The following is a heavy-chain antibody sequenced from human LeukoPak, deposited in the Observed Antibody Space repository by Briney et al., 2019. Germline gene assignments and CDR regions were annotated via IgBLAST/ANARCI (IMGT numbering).Heavy chain of an antibody. D-gene: IGHD3-16*02. J-gene: IGHJ4*02. CDR2: ISRSSSYI. V-gene: IGHV3-21*01. CDR1: GFTFSSYS. Sequence: GGSLRLSCAASGFTFSSYSMNWVRQAPGKGLEWVSSISRSSSYIYYADSVKGRFTISRDNAKNSLYLQMNSLRAEDTAVYYCARDQYDYVWGSYRNPVDYWGQGTLVTVSS. CDR3: ARDQYDYVWGSYRNPVDY.